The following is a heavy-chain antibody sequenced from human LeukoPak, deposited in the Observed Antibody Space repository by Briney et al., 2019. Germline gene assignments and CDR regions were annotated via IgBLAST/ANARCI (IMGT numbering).Heavy chain of an antibody. D-gene: IGHD6-19*01. Sequence: ASVKVSCKASGYTFTRYGISWVRQAPGQGPEWMGWINPNSGGTNYAQKFQGRVTMTRDTSISTAYMELSRLRSDDTAVYYCARDLSSSGWYGNWGQGTLVTVSS. V-gene: IGHV1-2*02. J-gene: IGHJ4*02. CDR3: ARDLSSSGWYGN. CDR2: INPNSGGT. CDR1: GYTFTRYG.